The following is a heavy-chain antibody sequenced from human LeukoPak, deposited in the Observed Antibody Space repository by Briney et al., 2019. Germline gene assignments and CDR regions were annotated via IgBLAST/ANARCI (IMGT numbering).Heavy chain of an antibody. V-gene: IGHV3-11*01. Sequence: GGSLRLSCAASGFTFSDYYMSWIRRAPGKGLEWVSYISSSGSTIYYADSVKGRFTISRDNSKNTLYLQMNSLRAEDTAVYYCAKERSGSYFHFGYWGQGTLVTVSS. D-gene: IGHD1-26*01. CDR1: GFTFSDYY. CDR3: AKERSGSYFHFGY. J-gene: IGHJ4*02. CDR2: ISSSGSTI.